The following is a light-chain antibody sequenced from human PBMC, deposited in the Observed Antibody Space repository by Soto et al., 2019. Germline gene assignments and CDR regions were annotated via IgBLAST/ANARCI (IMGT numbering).Light chain of an antibody. Sequence: QSALTQPASVSGSPGQSITISCTGTSSDIGGYNYVSWYQQHPDKAPKLMIYEVSNRPSGVSNRFSGSKSVNTASLTISGLQAEDEADYYCSSSTTTGTPVIFGGGTKVTVL. J-gene: IGLJ2*01. CDR2: EVS. CDR1: SSDIGGYNY. V-gene: IGLV2-14*01. CDR3: SSSTTTGTPVI.